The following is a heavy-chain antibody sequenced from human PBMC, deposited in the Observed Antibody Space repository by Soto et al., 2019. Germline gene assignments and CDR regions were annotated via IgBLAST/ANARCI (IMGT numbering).Heavy chain of an antibody. CDR3: ARETGYYYDTRGPFDY. CDR2: ISYDGSNK. CDR1: GFTFSHYA. J-gene: IGHJ4*02. V-gene: IGHV3-30-3*01. D-gene: IGHD3-22*01. Sequence: QVQLLESGGGVVQPGRSLRLSCAASGFTFSHYAMHWVRQAPGKGLEWVAVISYDGSNKYYADSVKGRFTISRDTSKNTLYLQMNSLRAEDTAVYSCARETGYYYDTRGPFDYWGQGTLVTVSS.